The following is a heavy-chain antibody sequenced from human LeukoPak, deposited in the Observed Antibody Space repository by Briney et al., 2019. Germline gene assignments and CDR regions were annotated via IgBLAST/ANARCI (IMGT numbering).Heavy chain of an antibody. J-gene: IGHJ4*02. CDR2: IYYSGST. Sequence: SQTLSLTCAVSGGSISGSGYYWGWIRQPPGKGLEWIGGIYYSGSTYYSPSLKSRVTISVDTSKNQFSLKLSSVTAADTAVYYCARGSGYYYGDFDYWGQGTLVTVSS. CDR3: ARGSGYYYGDFDY. V-gene: IGHV4-39*01. D-gene: IGHD3-22*01. CDR1: GGSISGSGYY.